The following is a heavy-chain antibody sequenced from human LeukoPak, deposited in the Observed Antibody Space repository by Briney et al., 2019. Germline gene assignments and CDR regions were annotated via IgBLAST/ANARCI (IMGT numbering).Heavy chain of an antibody. V-gene: IGHV3-21*01. J-gene: IGHJ4*02. CDR1: GFTFSSYS. CDR2: ISSSSSYI. Sequence: GGSLRLSCAASGFTFSSYSMNWVRQAPGKGLEWVSSISSSSSYIYYADSVKGRFTISRDNAKHSLYLQMNSLRAEDTAVYYCARDPYYYDSSGNFDYWGQGTLVTVSS. CDR3: ARDPYYYDSSGNFDY. D-gene: IGHD3-22*01.